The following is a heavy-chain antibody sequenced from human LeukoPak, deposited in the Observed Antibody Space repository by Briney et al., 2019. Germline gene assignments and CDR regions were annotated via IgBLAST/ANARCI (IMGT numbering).Heavy chain of an antibody. Sequence: SETLSLTRTVSGGSISSSSYYWGWIRQPPGKGLEWIGSIYYSGSTYYNPSLKSRVTISVDTSKNQFSLKLSSVTAADTAVYYCARSLQQLIYAFDIWGQGTMVTVSS. CDR1: GGSISSSSYY. D-gene: IGHD6-13*01. V-gene: IGHV4-39*07. J-gene: IGHJ3*02. CDR2: IYYSGST. CDR3: ARSLQQLIYAFDI.